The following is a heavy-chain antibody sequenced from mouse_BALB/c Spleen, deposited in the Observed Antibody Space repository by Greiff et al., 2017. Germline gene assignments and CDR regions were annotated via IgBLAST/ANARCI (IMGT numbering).Heavy chain of an antibody. CDR1: GYTFTDYA. J-gene: IGHJ4*01. D-gene: IGHD2-10*02. Sequence: VQLVESGPELVRPGESVKISCKGSGYTFTDYAMHWVKQSHAKSLEWIGVISIYYDNTNYNQKFKGKATMTVDKSSSTAYMELARLTSEDSAIYYCARQYGNYEDAMDYWGQGTSVTVSS. CDR3: ARQYGNYEDAMDY. V-gene: IGHV1-67*01. CDR2: ISIYYDNT.